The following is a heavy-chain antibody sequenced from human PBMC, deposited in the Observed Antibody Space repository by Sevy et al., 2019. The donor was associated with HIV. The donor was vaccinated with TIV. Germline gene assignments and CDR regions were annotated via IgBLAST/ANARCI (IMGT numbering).Heavy chain of an antibody. CDR3: AKWGDHDFWSSYSYFDY. Sequence: GGSLRLSCTASGFTFRTYAMSWVRQAPGKGLDWVSGKGLEWGSSISGSASTNYADSVKGRFTISRDNSKNTVYLQMNSRRAEDKAVYYCAKWGDHDFWSSYSYFDYWGQGALVTVS. CDR2: ISGSAST. J-gene: IGHJ4*02. CDR1: GFTFRTYA. D-gene: IGHD3-3*01. V-gene: IGHV3-23*01.